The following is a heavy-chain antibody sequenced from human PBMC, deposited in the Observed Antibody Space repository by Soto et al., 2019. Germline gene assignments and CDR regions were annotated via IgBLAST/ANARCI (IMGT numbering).Heavy chain of an antibody. CDR3: ARAWPSVDSYGSGVMDV. J-gene: IGHJ6*02. CDR1: GGSISSSNW. Sequence: QVQLQESGPGLVKPSGTLSVTCAVSGGSISSSNWWNWVRQPPGKGLEWIGEIYHSGSTNYNPSLRSRVTISIDKSKNQFSLRVRSGTAADTAEYYCARAWPSVDSYGSGVMDVWGQGTTVTVSS. V-gene: IGHV4-4*02. CDR2: IYHSGST. D-gene: IGHD5-18*01.